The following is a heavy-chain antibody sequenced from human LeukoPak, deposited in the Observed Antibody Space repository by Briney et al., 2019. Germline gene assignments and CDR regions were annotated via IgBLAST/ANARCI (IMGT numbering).Heavy chain of an antibody. CDR2: ISGSGVDT. J-gene: IGHJ4*02. V-gene: IGHV3-23*01. CDR3: ASGTYRLGDY. D-gene: IGHD3-10*01. CDR1: GFSFSTYA. Sequence: GGSLRLSCAASGFSFSTYAMSWVRQAPGKGLEWVSGISGSGVDTHYADSVKGRFRISRDNSKNTLYLQLNSLRAEHTAVYYCASGTYRLGDYWGLGTLVTVSS.